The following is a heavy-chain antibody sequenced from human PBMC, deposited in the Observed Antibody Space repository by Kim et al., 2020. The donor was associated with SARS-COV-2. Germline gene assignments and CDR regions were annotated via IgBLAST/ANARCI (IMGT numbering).Heavy chain of an antibody. D-gene: IGHD2-2*01. V-gene: IGHV3-23*01. J-gene: IGHJ3*01. CDR1: GFTFSSYA. CDR3: AKGGLGYCRSTSCYGD. Sequence: GGSLRLSCAASGFTFSSYAMRWVRQAPGKGLEWVSAITCSGGSTYYADSVKGRFTISRDNSKNTLYLQMNSLRAEDTAVYYCAKGGLGYCRSTSCYGDWGQGTMVTVSS. CDR2: ITCSGGST.